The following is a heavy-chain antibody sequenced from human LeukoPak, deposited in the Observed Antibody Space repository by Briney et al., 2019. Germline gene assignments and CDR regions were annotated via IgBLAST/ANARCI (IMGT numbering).Heavy chain of an antibody. CDR1: GYTFTDHY. CDR3: ARDYPDSSGSSYMDV. CDR2: INPYSGAT. Sequence: ASVKVSCQASGYTFTDHYMHWVRQAPGQGLEWMGWINPYSGATLYAQSFQGRVTLTRDTSISTAYMDLSRLRSDDMAVYYCARDYPDSSGSSYMDVWAKGTTVTVSS. J-gene: IGHJ6*03. D-gene: IGHD3-22*01. V-gene: IGHV1-2*02.